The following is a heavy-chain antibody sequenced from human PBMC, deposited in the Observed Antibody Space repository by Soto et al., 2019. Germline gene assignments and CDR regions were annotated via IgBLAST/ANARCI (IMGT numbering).Heavy chain of an antibody. J-gene: IGHJ4*02. D-gene: IGHD3-10*01. CDR3: ARAGSAGSVDY. Sequence: EVHLVETGGGLVQPGGSLRLSCAASGFTFSIYWMSWVHQAPGKGLEWVANINQDGSEKYYVDSVMGRFTISRDNTKNSLYLQMNSLRAEEDTAVYYCARAGSAGSVDYWGQGTLVTVSP. CDR2: INQDGSEK. CDR1: GFTFSIYW. V-gene: IGHV3-7*03.